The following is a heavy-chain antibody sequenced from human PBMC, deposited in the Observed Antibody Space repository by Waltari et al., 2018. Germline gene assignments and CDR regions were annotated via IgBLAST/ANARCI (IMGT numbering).Heavy chain of an antibody. D-gene: IGHD4-4*01. Sequence: QVQLVQSGAEVKKPGASVKVSCKASGYTFTSYAMHWVRQAPGQRLEWMGWINPGNGNTKYSPKCQGRFTSTRDTSSSTAYMELSSLRSEDTAVYYCSREDDYSKKGAFDYWGQGTLVTVSS. V-gene: IGHV1-3*01. CDR1: GYTFTSYA. CDR3: SREDDYSKKGAFDY. J-gene: IGHJ4*02. CDR2: INPGNGNT.